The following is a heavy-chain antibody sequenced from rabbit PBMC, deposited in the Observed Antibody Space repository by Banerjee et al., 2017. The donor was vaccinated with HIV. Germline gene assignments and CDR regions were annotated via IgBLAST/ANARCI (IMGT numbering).Heavy chain of an antibody. J-gene: IGHJ4*01. CDR3: ARDLAGVIGWNFNF. CDR2: IYAGSTGTT. CDR1: GFSLSSVNW. V-gene: IGHV1S40*01. D-gene: IGHD4-1*01. Sequence: QSLEESGGDLVKPGASLTLTCTASGFSLSSVNWIYWVRQAPGKGLEWIGTIYAGSTGTTDYASWAKGRFTISRTSSTTVALQMTSLTAADTATYFCARDLAGVIGWNFNFWGPGTLVTVS.